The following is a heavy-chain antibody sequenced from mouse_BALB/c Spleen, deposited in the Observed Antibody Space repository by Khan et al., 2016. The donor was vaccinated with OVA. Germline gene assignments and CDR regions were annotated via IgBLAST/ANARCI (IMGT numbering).Heavy chain of an antibody. CDR1: GYTFTNFG. Sequence: QIQLVQSGPELKKPGETVKISCKASGYTFTNFGMNWVKQAPGKALKWMGWINTSTGEPTYADDFKGRFAFSLETSASTAYLQINNLKNEDMATYFSARGLNYYGSWFAYWGQGTLVTVSA. D-gene: IGHD1-1*01. J-gene: IGHJ3*01. V-gene: IGHV9-1*02. CDR3: ARGLNYYGSWFAY. CDR2: INTSTGEP.